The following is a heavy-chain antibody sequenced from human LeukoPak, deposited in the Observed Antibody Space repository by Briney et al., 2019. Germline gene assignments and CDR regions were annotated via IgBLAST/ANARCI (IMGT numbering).Heavy chain of an antibody. CDR3: VTKYCSSTSCFMREGFFDY. D-gene: IGHD2-2*01. CDR2: ISSNGGST. CDR1: GFXFSSYA. Sequence: PGGSLRLSCSASGFXFSSYAIHWVRQAPGKGLEYVSAISSNGGSTYYADSVKGRFTISRDNSKNTLYLQMSSLRAEDTAVYYCVTKYCSSTSCFMREGFFDYWGQGTLVTVSS. J-gene: IGHJ4*02. V-gene: IGHV3-64D*09.